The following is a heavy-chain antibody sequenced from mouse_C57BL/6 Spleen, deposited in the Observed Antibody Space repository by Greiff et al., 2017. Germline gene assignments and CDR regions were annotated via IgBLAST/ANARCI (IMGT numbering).Heavy chain of an antibody. D-gene: IGHD2-4*01. CDR2: ISPGSGST. CDR3: ARRDDYEGAWFAY. Sequence: QVQLQQPGAELVKPGASVKMSCKASGYTFTSYWLTWVKQRPGQGLEWIGDISPGSGSTNYNEKFKSKATLTVDTSASTAYMQLSSLTSEDSAVYYCARRDDYEGAWFAYWGQGTLVTVSA. J-gene: IGHJ3*01. CDR1: GYTFTSYW. V-gene: IGHV1-55*01.